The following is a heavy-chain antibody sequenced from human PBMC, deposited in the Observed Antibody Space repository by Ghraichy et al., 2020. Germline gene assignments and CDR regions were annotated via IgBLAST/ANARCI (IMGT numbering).Heavy chain of an antibody. V-gene: IGHV1-69*13. D-gene: IGHD6-19*01. J-gene: IGHJ6*02. CDR2: IIPIFGTA. CDR3: ARERLASYYYYGMDV. CDR1: GGAFSSYA. Sequence: SVKVSCKASGGAFSSYAISWVRQAPGQGLEWMGGIIPIFGTANYAQKFQGRVTITADESTSTAYMELSSLRSEDTAVYYCARERLASYYYYGMDVWGQGTTVTVSS.